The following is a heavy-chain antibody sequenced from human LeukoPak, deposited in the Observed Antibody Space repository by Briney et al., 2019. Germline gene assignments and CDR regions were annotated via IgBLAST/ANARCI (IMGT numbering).Heavy chain of an antibody. J-gene: IGHJ3*02. V-gene: IGHV4-39*01. D-gene: IGHD1-14*01. CDR3: ARRHAHPSDGHNSQFAFNI. CDR2: IYYSGSA. Sequence: SETLSLTCTGSGGSISSSSYYWGGIRQPPGKGLEWIGSIYYSGSAYYNPSLKSRVTISVDTSKNQFSLKLSSVTAADTAVYYCARRHAHPSDGHNSQFAFNIWGQGTMVTVSS. CDR1: GGSISSSSYY.